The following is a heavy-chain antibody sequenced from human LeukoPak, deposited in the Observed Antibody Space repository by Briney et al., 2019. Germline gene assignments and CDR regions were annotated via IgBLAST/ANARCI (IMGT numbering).Heavy chain of an antibody. CDR2: IAYDGVNK. Sequence: GGSLRLSCAASGLTFSNYVMHWVRLAPGKGPEWVAVIAYDGVNKYYRDSVKGRFTISRDNSKNTMYLQMNSLRAEDTAVYYCAKNRIPTSITPDSWGQGALVTVSS. J-gene: IGHJ5*01. V-gene: IGHV3-30*18. CDR3: AKNRIPTSITPDS. D-gene: IGHD2-2*02. CDR1: GLTFSNYV.